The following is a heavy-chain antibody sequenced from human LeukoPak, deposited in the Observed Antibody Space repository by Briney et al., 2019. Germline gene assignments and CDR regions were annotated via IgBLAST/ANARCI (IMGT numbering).Heavy chain of an antibody. CDR2: ISGSGGST. J-gene: IGHJ3*02. V-gene: IGHV3-23*01. D-gene: IGHD3-3*01. Sequence: PGGSLRLSCAASGFTFSSYAMSWVRQAPGKGLEWVSAISGSGGSTYYADSVKGRFTISRDNSKNTLYLQMNSLRAEDTAVYYCAKERAVVTIFGVVRGRGESNAFDIWGQGTMVTVSS. CDR3: AKERAVVTIFGVVRGRGESNAFDI. CDR1: GFTFSSYA.